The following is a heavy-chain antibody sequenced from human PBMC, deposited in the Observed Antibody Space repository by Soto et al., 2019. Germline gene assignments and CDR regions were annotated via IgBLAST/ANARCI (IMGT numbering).Heavy chain of an antibody. V-gene: IGHV3-21*01. CDR1: GFTFSSYS. CDR3: ARDTGFWFDP. J-gene: IGHJ5*02. D-gene: IGHD3-10*01. CDR2: ISSSSSCI. Sequence: ESSLRLSRASYGFTFSSYSMNWVRQAPGKGLEWVSSISSSSSCIYYADSVKGRFTISRDNAKNSLYLQMNSLRAEDTAVYYCARDTGFWFDPWGQGTLVTVSS.